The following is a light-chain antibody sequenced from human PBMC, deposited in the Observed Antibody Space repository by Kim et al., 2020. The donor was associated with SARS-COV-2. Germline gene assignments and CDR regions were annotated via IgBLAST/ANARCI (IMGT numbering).Light chain of an antibody. CDR3: QVWDSDSDHLYV. CDR2: YDT. V-gene: IGLV3-21*04. CDR1: IVGSKR. Sequence: PGKAARITCGGNIVGSKRVHLYQQRPGQAPVLVIYYDTDRPSGIPERFSGSSSGNTATLTISRVEAGDEADYYCQVWDSDSDHLYVFGSGTKVTVL. J-gene: IGLJ1*01.